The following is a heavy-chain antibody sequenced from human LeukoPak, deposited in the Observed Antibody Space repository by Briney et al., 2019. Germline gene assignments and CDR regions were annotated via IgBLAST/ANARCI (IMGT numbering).Heavy chain of an antibody. V-gene: IGHV3-23*01. CDR1: GFTFSSYA. CDR2: ISGSGAST. D-gene: IGHD5-24*01. Sequence: GGSLRLSCAASGFTFSSYAMSWVRQAPGKGLEWVSAISGSGASTYYADSVKGRFTISRDNSKNTLYLQMNSLRAEDTAVYYCEKGRAVEVVAAFNYWGQGTVVTVSS. CDR3: EKGRAVEVVAAFNY. J-gene: IGHJ4*02.